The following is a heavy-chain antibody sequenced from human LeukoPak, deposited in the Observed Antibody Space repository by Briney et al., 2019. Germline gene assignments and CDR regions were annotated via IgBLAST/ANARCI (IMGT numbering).Heavy chain of an antibody. CDR1: GGSISSYY. CDR3: ARVGWGYCSSTSCYSLTGYFDY. Sequence: SETLSLTCTVSGGSISSYYWSWIRQPAGKGLEWIGRIYTSGSTNYNPSLKSRVTMSVDTSKNQFSLKLSSVTAADTAAYYCARVGWGYCSSTSCYSLTGYFDYWGQRTLVTVSS. V-gene: IGHV4-4*07. CDR2: IYTSGST. D-gene: IGHD2-2*01. J-gene: IGHJ4*02.